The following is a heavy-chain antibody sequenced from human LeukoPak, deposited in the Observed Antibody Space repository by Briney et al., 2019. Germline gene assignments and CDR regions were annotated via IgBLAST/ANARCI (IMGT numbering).Heavy chain of an antibody. CDR3: ARVSSGWYSFDY. D-gene: IGHD6-19*01. J-gene: IGHJ4*02. Sequence: GASVKVSCKASGCTFTGYYMHWVRQAPGQELEWMGRINPNSGGTNYAQKFQGRVTMTRDTSISTAYMELSRLRSDDTAVYYCARVSSGWYSFDYWGQGTLVTVSS. V-gene: IGHV1-2*06. CDR1: GCTFTGYY. CDR2: INPNSGGT.